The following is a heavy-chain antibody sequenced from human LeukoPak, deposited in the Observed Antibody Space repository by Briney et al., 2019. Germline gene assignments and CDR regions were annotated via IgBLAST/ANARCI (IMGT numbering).Heavy chain of an antibody. CDR1: GFTFDDYA. D-gene: IGHD5-12*01. V-gene: IGHV3-9*01. CDR2: INWSGDRI. CDR3: TRHSEGYSGYDWAFDY. J-gene: IGHJ4*02. Sequence: GGSLRLSCAASGFTFDDYAMHWVRQAPGKGLECVSVINWSGDRIGYTDSVKGRFTISRDNAKKSLYLQMNSLKTEDTAVYYCTRHSEGYSGYDWAFDYWGQGTLVTVSS.